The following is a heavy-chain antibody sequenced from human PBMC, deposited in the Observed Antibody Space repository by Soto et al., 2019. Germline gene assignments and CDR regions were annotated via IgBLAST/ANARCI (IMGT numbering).Heavy chain of an antibody. Sequence: GGSLRLSCAASGFTFRNYWMTWVRQAPGKGLEWVANIKEDGSEKHYVDSVKGRFTISRDNAKNSLYLQMNSLRVEDTAVYFCSRDVVVGAKALNYWGQGALVTVSS. D-gene: IGHD2-15*01. J-gene: IGHJ4*02. CDR1: GFTFRNYW. V-gene: IGHV3-7*01. CDR3: SRDVVVGAKALNY. CDR2: IKEDGSEK.